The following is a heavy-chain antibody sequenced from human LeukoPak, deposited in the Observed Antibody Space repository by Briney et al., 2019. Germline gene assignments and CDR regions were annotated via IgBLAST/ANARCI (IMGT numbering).Heavy chain of an antibody. Sequence: GASVKVSCKASGGTFSSYAISWVRQAPGQGLEWMGGIIPIFGTANYAQKFQGRVTITTDESTSTAYMELSGLRSEDTAVYYCARDGLSLSYDYVWGSYRPTVGPFNWFDPWGQGTLVTVSS. J-gene: IGHJ5*02. D-gene: IGHD3-16*02. CDR3: ARDGLSLSYDYVWGSYRPTVGPFNWFDP. CDR2: IIPIFGTA. V-gene: IGHV1-69*05. CDR1: GGTFSSYA.